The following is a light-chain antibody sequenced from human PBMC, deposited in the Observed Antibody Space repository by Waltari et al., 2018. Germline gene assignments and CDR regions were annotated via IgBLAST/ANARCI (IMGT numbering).Light chain of an antibody. V-gene: IGKV1-5*03. CDR1: QSISSW. J-gene: IGKJ1*01. CDR2: EAS. CDR3: QQYNTYSHT. Sequence: DIQMTQSPSTLSASLGDRVTITCRASQSISSWLAWYPQKPGKAPKLLIYEASSLESGVPSRFSGSGAGTEFTLTISGLQPDDFATYYCQQYNTYSHTFGQGTKVEIK.